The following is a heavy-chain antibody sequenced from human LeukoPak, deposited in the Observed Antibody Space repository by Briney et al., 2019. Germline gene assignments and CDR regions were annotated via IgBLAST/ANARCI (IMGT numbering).Heavy chain of an antibody. CDR1: GYTFTGYY. CDR3: ARDVTLHYCSSTSCYLFWFDP. D-gene: IGHD2-2*01. J-gene: IGHJ5*02. Sequence: ASVKVSCKASGYTFTGYYMHWVRQAPGQGLGWMGWINPNGGGTNYAQKFQGRVTMTRDTCISTAYMELSRLRSDDTAVYYCARDVTLHYCSSTSCYLFWFDPWGQGNLVTVSS. CDR2: INPNGGGT. V-gene: IGHV1-2*02.